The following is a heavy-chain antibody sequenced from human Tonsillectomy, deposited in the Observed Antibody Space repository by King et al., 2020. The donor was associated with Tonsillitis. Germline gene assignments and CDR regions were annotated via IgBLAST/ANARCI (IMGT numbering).Heavy chain of an antibody. D-gene: IGHD6-13*01. CDR3: AKDRWGGSSWRVDY. CDR1: VFTFSSYG. J-gene: IGHJ4*02. V-gene: IGHV3-30*18. CDR2: ISYDGRNK. Sequence: VQLVESGGGVVQPGRSLRLSCAASVFTFSSYGRHWVLQAPGKGREWVAVISYDGRNKYYAESVKGRFTISRDNSKNSLYLQMNSLRAEDTAVYYWAKDRWGGSSWRVDYWGQGTLVTVSS.